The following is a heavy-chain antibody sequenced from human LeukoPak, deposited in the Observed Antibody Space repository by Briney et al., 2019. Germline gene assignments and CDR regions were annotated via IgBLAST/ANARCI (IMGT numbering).Heavy chain of an antibody. CDR3: AKATTGLSRSWLFDY. D-gene: IGHD1-26*01. J-gene: IGHJ4*02. V-gene: IGHV3-23*01. Sequence: GGSLRLSCAASGFTFSSYAMSWVRQAPGKGLEWVAALSGSGSRTYYADSVRGRFTISRDNAKKTLYMKMNRLRADDTALYFFAKATTGLSRSWLFDYWGQETLVTVSS. CDR2: LSGSGSRT. CDR1: GFTFSSYA.